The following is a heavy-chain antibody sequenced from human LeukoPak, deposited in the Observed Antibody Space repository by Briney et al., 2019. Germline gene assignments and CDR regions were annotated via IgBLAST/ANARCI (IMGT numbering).Heavy chain of an antibody. CDR2: ISAGGGTT. CDR3: AKDRDRGSNTRAKGFDC. Sequence: PGGSLRLSCAASGFTFSNYAMSWVRQAPGEGLQWVSGISAGGGTTYYADSVKGRFTISSDKSQSTLYLQMNSLRAEDTAVYYCAKDRDRGSNTRAKGFDCWGQGTLVTVSS. D-gene: IGHD3-10*01. CDR1: GFTFSNYA. J-gene: IGHJ4*02. V-gene: IGHV3-23*01.